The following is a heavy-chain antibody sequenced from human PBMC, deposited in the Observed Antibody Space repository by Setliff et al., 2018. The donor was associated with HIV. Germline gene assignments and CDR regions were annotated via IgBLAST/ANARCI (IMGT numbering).Heavy chain of an antibody. J-gene: IGHJ4*02. CDR2: VNPKNGDT. D-gene: IGHD3-10*01. V-gene: IGHV1-69-2*01. CDR3: ATLDYYGSATYNLALHY. CDR1: GYTFTDYY. Sequence: GASVKVSCKASGYTFTDYYMQWVQQAPAKGLEWMGRVNPKNGDTIYAEKLRGRVTITADTSTDTAYMELGSLRSEDTAIYYCATLDYYGSATYNLALHYWGQGTLVTVSS.